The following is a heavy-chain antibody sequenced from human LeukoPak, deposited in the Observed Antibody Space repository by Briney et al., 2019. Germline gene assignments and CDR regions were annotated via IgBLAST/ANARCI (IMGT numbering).Heavy chain of an antibody. Sequence: SETLSLTCTVSGFSISHGYYWSWIRQPPGKGLEWIGYIYNSGSTNYNPSLKSRVTISVDTSKNQFSLKLSSVTAADTAVYYCACLTTADAFDIWGQGTKVTVSS. CDR2: IYNSGST. V-gene: IGHV4-59*01. D-gene: IGHD3-22*01. CDR1: GFSISHGYY. CDR3: ACLTTADAFDI. J-gene: IGHJ3*02.